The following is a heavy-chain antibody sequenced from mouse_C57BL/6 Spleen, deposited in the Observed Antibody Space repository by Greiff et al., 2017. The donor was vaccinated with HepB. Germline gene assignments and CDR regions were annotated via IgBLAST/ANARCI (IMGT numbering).Heavy chain of an antibody. CDR2: IDTSDSYT. V-gene: IGHV1-50*01. CDR3: ARESRRYYAMDY. CDR1: GYTFTSYW. J-gene: IGHJ4*01. Sequence: QVQLQQPGAELVKPGASVKLSCKASGYTFTSYWMQWVKQRPGQGLEWIGEIDTSDSYTNYNQKFKGKGTLTVDTSSSTAYMQLNSLTSEDSAVYYCARESRRYYAMDYCGQGTSVTVSS.